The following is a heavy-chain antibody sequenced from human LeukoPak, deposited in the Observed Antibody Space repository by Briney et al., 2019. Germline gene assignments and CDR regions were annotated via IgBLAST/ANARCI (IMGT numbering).Heavy chain of an antibody. J-gene: IGHJ4*02. CDR2: INHSGST. Sequence: SGTLSLTCAVYGGSFSGYYWSWIRQPPGKGLEWIGEINHSGSTNYNPSLKSRVTISVDTSKNQFSLKLSSVTAADTAVYYCARGRNYDILTGWGHYFDYWGQGTLVTVSS. D-gene: IGHD3-9*01. CDR1: GGSFSGYY. CDR3: ARGRNYDILTGWGHYFDY. V-gene: IGHV4-34*01.